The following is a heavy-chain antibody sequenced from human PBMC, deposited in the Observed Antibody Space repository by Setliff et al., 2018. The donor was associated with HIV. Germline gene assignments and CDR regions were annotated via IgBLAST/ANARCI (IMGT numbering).Heavy chain of an antibody. D-gene: IGHD3-16*01. Sequence: SVKVSCKPSGYTFSNYDINWVRQAPGQGLEWMGGIIPIFGTANYAQKFQGRVRFSAVESTSTAYMELSSLRSEDTAVYYCAKDRGRGNWLDPWGQGTLVTVSS. V-gene: IGHV1-69*13. CDR3: AKDRGRGNWLDP. CDR2: IIPIFGTA. J-gene: IGHJ5*02. CDR1: GYTFSNYD.